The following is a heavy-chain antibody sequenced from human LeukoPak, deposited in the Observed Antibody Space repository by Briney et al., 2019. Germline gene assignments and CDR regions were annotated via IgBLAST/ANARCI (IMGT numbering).Heavy chain of an antibody. CDR3: ASTLYLYYYDSSGYYY. D-gene: IGHD3-22*01. V-gene: IGHV4-34*01. CDR2: INHSGST. Sequence: SETLSLTCAVHGGSFSGYYWSWIRQPPGKGLEWIGEINHSGSTNYNPSLKSRVTISVDTSKNQFSLKLSSVTAADTAVYYCASTLYLYYYDSSGYYYWGQGTLVTVSS. J-gene: IGHJ4*02. CDR1: GGSFSGYY.